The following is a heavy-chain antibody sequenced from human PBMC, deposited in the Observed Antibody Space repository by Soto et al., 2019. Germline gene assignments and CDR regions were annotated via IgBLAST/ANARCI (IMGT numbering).Heavy chain of an antibody. Sequence: PSETLSLTCAVYGGSFSGYYWSWIRQPPGKGLEWIGEINHSGSTNYNPSLKSRVTISVDTSKNQFSLKLSSVTAADTAVYYCARGPRYYDSSGYYLDYWGQGTLVTVPQ. D-gene: IGHD3-22*01. CDR1: GGSFSGYY. CDR3: ARGPRYYDSSGYYLDY. CDR2: INHSGST. V-gene: IGHV4-34*01. J-gene: IGHJ4*02.